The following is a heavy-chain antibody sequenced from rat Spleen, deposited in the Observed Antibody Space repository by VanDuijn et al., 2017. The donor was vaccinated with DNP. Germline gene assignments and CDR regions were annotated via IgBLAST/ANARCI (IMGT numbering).Heavy chain of an antibody. Sequence: QVQLQQSGGELAKPGSSVKISCKASGYTFTSYYISWIKQTTGQDLEFIGYINTGSGGPTYNEKFKGKATLTVDKSSTTAFMQLSSLTPDDSAVYYCARDYSSYGFAYWGQGTLVTVSS. CDR3: ARDYSSYGFAY. V-gene: IGHV1-43*01. CDR1: GYTFTSYY. CDR2: INTGSGGP. D-gene: IGHD1-2*01. J-gene: IGHJ3*01.